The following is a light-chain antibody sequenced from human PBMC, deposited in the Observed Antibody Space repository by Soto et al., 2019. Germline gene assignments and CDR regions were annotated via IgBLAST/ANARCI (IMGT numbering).Light chain of an antibody. V-gene: IGKV3-15*01. CDR3: HQYDNWPPLT. CDR1: QSVSNN. Sequence: EIVMTQSPGTLSVSPGERATLSCRASQSVSNNVAWYQQKPGQAPRLLIYGASTRATGIPARFSGSGSGTEFTLTISSLQSEDFSVDYCHQYDNWPPLTFGGGTKVEIK. J-gene: IGKJ4*01. CDR2: GAS.